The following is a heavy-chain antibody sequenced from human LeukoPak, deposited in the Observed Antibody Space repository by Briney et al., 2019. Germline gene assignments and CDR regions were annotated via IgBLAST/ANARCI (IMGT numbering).Heavy chain of an antibody. CDR1: GFILSDYN. Sequence: GGSLRLSCAASGFILSDYNMHWVRQAPGKGLEWVANIKQDGSEKYYVDSVKGRSTISRDNAKNSLYLQMNSLRAEDTAVYYCARDRQGATGWFDPWGQGTLVTVSS. V-gene: IGHV3-7*01. CDR2: IKQDGSEK. CDR3: ARDRQGATGWFDP. J-gene: IGHJ5*02. D-gene: IGHD1-26*01.